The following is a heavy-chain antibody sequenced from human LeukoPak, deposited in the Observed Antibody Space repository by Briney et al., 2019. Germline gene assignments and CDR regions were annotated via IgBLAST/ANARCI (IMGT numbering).Heavy chain of an antibody. D-gene: IGHD2-2*03. V-gene: IGHV4-4*07. J-gene: IGHJ6*03. CDR1: GGSVSNYY. CDR2: IYTSGST. Sequence: SETLSLTCTVSGGSVSNYYWNWIRQPAGKGLEWIGRIYTSGSTNYNPSLKSRVTMSVDTSKNQFSLKLSSVTAADTAVYYCARDLDIVVVPAAQAEDYYYYMDVWGKGTTVTVSS. CDR3: ARDLDIVVVPAAQAEDYYYYMDV.